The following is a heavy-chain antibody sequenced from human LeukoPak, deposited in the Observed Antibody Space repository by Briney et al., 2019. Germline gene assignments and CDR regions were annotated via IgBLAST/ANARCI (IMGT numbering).Heavy chain of an antibody. CDR3: ARSNYDSTTFYYHLDL. J-gene: IGHJ5*02. CDR1: GFTFSSYW. Sequence: GGSLRLSCAASGFTFSSYWMHWVRHAPGKGPVWVSRVDVHGQGTAYADSVKGRFTISRDNAKNTLSLQMNSLSAEDTAVYYCARSNYDSTTFYYHLDLWGQGTQVTVSS. CDR2: VDVHGQGT. D-gene: IGHD2/OR15-2a*01. V-gene: IGHV3-74*01.